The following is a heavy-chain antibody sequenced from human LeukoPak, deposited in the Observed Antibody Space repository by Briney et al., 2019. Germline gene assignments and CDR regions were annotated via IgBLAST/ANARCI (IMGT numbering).Heavy chain of an antibody. D-gene: IGHD6-19*01. CDR1: GFTFSSYE. V-gene: IGHV3-48*03. CDR3: ARDTGYSSGWYHPSTYYYYGMDV. Sequence: GGSLRLSCAASGFTFSSYEMNWVRQAPGKGLEWVSYISSSGSTIYYADSVKGRFTISRDNAKNSLYLQMNSLRAEDTAVYYCARDTGYSSGWYHPSTYYYYGMDVWGKGTTVTVSS. CDR2: ISSSGSTI. J-gene: IGHJ6*04.